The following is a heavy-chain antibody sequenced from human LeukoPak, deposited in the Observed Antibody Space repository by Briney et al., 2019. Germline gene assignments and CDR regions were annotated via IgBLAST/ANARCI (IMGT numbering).Heavy chain of an antibody. CDR2: MNPNSGNT. V-gene: IGHV1-8*01. J-gene: IGHJ6*03. Sequence: ASVKVSCMASGYTFTSYEINWVRQATGQGLEWMGWMNPNSGNTGYAQKFQGRVTMTRNTSISTAYMELSSLRSEDTAVYYCARAGGIVVVPAASVYYYYYMDVWGKGTTVTVSS. D-gene: IGHD2-2*01. CDR1: GYTFTSYE. CDR3: ARAGGIVVVPAASVYYYYYMDV.